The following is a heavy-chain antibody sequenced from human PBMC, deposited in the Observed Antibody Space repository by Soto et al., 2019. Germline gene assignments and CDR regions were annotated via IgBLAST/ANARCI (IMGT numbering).Heavy chain of an antibody. CDR1: GYSFTSYW. D-gene: IGHD5-12*01. Sequence: GESLKISCKGSGYSFTSYWIGWVRQMPGKGLEWMGIIYPGDSDTRYSPSFQGQVTISADKSISTAYLQWSSLKASDTAMYYCARHRRYRDLDDAFDIWGQGTMVTVSS. CDR3: ARHRRYRDLDDAFDI. J-gene: IGHJ3*02. V-gene: IGHV5-51*01. CDR2: IYPGDSDT.